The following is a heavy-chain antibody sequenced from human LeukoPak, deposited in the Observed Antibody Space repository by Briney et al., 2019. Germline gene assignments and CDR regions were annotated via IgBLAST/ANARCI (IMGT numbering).Heavy chain of an antibody. Sequence: GASVKVSCKASGYTFTGYYMHWVRQAPGQGLEWMGWINPNSGGTNYAQKFQGRITMTRDTSISTAYMELSRLRSDDTAVYYCARDAITMIVEDYYGMDVWGQGTTVTVSS. CDR1: GYTFTGYY. J-gene: IGHJ6*02. V-gene: IGHV1-2*02. D-gene: IGHD3-22*01. CDR2: INPNSGGT. CDR3: ARDAITMIVEDYYGMDV.